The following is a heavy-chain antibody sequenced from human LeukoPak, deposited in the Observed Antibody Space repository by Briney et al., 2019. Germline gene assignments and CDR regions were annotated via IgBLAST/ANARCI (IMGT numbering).Heavy chain of an antibody. Sequence: PGGSLRLSCAASGFTFDDYGMSWVRQAPGKGLEWVSGINWNGGSTGYADSVKGRFTISRDNAKNSLYLQMNSLRAEDTAVYYCAKSAPLFITMIVVGDYYYMDVWGKGTTVTISS. D-gene: IGHD3-22*01. CDR3: AKSAPLFITMIVVGDYYYMDV. J-gene: IGHJ6*03. CDR2: INWNGGST. CDR1: GFTFDDYG. V-gene: IGHV3-20*04.